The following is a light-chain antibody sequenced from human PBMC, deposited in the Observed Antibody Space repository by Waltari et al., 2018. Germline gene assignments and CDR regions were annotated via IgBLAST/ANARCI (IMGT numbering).Light chain of an antibody. CDR1: QTISGW. CDR3: QQYNGYPYT. J-gene: IGKJ2*01. V-gene: IGKV1-5*03. Sequence: DIQMTQSPSTLSASIGDRVTITCRASQTISGWLAWYQQKPGKAPKLLIYKASSLESGVPSRFSGSGSGTECTLTISSLQPDDFATYYCQQYNGYPYTFGQGTDLEIK. CDR2: KAS.